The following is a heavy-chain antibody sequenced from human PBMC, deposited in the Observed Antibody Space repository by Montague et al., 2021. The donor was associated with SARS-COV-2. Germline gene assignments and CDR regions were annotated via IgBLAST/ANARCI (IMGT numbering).Heavy chain of an antibody. CDR1: GASMISDGYY. CDR3: VRDEGLRVSGGAMDV. V-gene: IGHV4-31*03. CDR2: VYSGGTT. Sequence: TLSLTCNVSGASMISDGYYWSWIRPPPGQGLVSIVYVYSGGTTYSNPSLKSRVTISADMSKNQFSLSLTSVTAADTAVYYCVRDEGLRVSGGAMDVWGQGTAVTVSS. J-gene: IGHJ6*02. D-gene: IGHD3-10*01.